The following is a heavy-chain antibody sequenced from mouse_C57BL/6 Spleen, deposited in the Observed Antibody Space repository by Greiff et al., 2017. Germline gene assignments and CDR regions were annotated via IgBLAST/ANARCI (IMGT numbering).Heavy chain of an antibody. CDR3: ARRGGYDGDWYFDV. J-gene: IGHJ1*03. Sequence: QVQLQQSGAELVKPGASVKISCKASGYAFSSYWMNWVKQRPGKGLEWIGQIYPGDGDTNYNGKFKGKATLTSDKSSSTAYMQLSSLTSEDSAVYFCARRGGYDGDWYFDVWGTGTTVTVSS. CDR1: GYAFSSYW. D-gene: IGHD2-2*01. V-gene: IGHV1-80*01. CDR2: IYPGDGDT.